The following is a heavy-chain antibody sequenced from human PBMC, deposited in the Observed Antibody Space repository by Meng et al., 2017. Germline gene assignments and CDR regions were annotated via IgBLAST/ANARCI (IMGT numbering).Heavy chain of an antibody. Sequence: LVQSGGCVTTPGSSAKVSLMASGGTFSSHTISWVRQAPGRGLEWMGRIIPILGIANYEQKFQGRVTITADKSTSTAYMELSSLRSEDTAVYYCARDPHYYDSRGEFDPWGQGTLVTVSS. D-gene: IGHD3-22*01. V-gene: IGHV1-69*08. CDR1: GGTFSSHT. CDR2: IIPILGIA. J-gene: IGHJ5*02. CDR3: ARDPHYYDSRGEFDP.